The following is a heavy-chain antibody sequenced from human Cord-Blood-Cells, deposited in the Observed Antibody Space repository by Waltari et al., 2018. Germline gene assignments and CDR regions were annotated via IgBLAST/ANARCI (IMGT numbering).Heavy chain of an antibody. CDR1: GATFSSYA. CDR2: IIPIFGTA. V-gene: IGHV1-69*01. J-gene: IGHJ4*02. D-gene: IGHD5-12*01. CDR3: ARWSDIVATTSEYYFDY. Sequence: QVQLVQSGAEVKKPGSSVKVSCQASGATFSSYAISWVRQAPGQGLEWMGGIIPIFGTANYAQKFQGRVTITADESTSTAYMELSSLRSEDTAVYYCARWSDIVATTSEYYFDYWGQGTLVTVSS.